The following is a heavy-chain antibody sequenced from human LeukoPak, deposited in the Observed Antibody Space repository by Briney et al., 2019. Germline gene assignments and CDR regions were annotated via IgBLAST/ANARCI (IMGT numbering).Heavy chain of an antibody. J-gene: IGHJ4*02. V-gene: IGHV3-23*01. CDR1: GFTFSSYA. D-gene: IGHD1-1*01. CDR2: ISGSGGST. Sequence: GGSLRLSCAASGFTFSSYAMSWVRQAPGKGLEWVSAISGSGGSTYYADSVKGRFTISRDNSKNTLYLQMNSLRAEDTAVYYCARDINWNDGFDYWGQGTLVTVSS. CDR3: ARDINWNDGFDY.